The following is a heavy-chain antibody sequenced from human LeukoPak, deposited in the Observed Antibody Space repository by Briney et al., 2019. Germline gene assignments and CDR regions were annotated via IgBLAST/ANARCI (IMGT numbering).Heavy chain of an antibody. D-gene: IGHD5-24*01. J-gene: IGHJ4*02. Sequence: SETLSLTCAVYGGSFSGYYWSWIRQPPGKGLEWIGEINHSGSTNHNPSLKSRVTISVDTSKNQFSLKLSSVTAADTAVYYCARDGDGYPFDYWGQGTLVTVSS. CDR2: INHSGST. CDR3: ARDGDGYPFDY. V-gene: IGHV4-34*01. CDR1: GGSFSGYY.